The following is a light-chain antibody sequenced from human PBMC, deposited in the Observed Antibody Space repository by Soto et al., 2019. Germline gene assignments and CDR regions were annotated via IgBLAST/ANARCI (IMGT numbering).Light chain of an antibody. Sequence: QSALTQPASVSGSPGQSITMSCAATSSDVGTYNPVSWYQHHPGKAPKVIIYEGSKRPSGISNRFSGSKSGNTASLSISGLQTEDEADYYCCSYAGSNTPKYVFGSGTKVTVL. J-gene: IGLJ1*01. V-gene: IGLV2-23*01. CDR3: CSYAGSNTPKYV. CDR1: SSDVGTYNP. CDR2: EGS.